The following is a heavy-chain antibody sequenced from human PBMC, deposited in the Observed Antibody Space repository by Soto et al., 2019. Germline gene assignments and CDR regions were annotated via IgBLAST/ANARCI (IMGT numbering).Heavy chain of an antibody. V-gene: IGHV1-46*01. Sequence: ASVKVSCKASGYTFTSYYMHWVRQAPGQGLEWMGIINPSGGSTSYAQKFQGRVTMTRDTSTSTVYMELSSLRSEDTAVYYCARDGSSSSGYYNWFDPWGQGTLVTVSS. CDR2: INPSGGST. CDR1: GYTFTSYY. J-gene: IGHJ5*02. D-gene: IGHD3-22*01. CDR3: ARDGSSSSGYYNWFDP.